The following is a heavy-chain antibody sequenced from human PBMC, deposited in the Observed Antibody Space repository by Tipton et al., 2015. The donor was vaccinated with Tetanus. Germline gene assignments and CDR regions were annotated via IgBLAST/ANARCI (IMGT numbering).Heavy chain of an antibody. Sequence: LVQSGVSVTVSCKASGYRPTNYGISWVRRAPGQGLEWLGWISGYSGHTNYAQQVQGRVTMTTDTSTSTAYLEVSRLRSDDTAIYYCARGMDYDSSGIDGFWGQGTLVTVSA. V-gene: IGHV1-18*01. J-gene: IGHJ4*02. CDR3: ARGMDYDSSGIDGF. CDR1: GYRPTNYG. D-gene: IGHD3-22*01. CDR2: ISGYSGHT.